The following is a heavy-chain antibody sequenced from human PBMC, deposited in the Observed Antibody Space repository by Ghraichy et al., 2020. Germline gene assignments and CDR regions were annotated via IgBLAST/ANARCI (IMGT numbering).Heavy chain of an antibody. V-gene: IGHV3-64*01. D-gene: IGHD3-9*01. Sequence: GGSLRLSCAASGFTFSSYAMHWVRQAPGKGLEYVSAISSNGGSTYYANSVKGRFIISRDNSKNTLYLQMGSLRAEDMAVYYCARYYDILTGYYDYWGQGTLVTVSS. CDR1: GFTFSSYA. CDR3: ARYYDILTGYYDY. J-gene: IGHJ4*02. CDR2: ISSNGGST.